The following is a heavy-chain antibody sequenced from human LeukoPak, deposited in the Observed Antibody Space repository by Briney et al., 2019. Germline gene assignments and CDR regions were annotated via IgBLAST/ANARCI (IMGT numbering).Heavy chain of an antibody. D-gene: IGHD1-26*01. CDR2: ISWNSGSI. CDR1: GFTFDDYA. Sequence: PGGSLRLSCAASGFTFDDYAMHWVRQAPGKGLEWVSGISWNSGSIGYADSVKGRFTISRDNAKNSLYLQMNSLRAEDTALYYCAKDTRRELPPDAFDIWGQGTMVTVSS. V-gene: IGHV3-9*01. J-gene: IGHJ3*02. CDR3: AKDTRRELPPDAFDI.